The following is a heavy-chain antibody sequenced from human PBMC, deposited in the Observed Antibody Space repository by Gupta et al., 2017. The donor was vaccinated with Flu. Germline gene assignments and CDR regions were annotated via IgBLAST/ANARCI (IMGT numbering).Heavy chain of an antibody. CDR3: ARAPQYRSSGFNY. J-gene: IGHJ4*02. D-gene: IGHD6-6*01. V-gene: IGHV4-4*02. Sequence: QVQLQESGPGLVKPSGTLSLTCAVSGGSISSSNWWSWVRQPPGKGLEWIGEIYHSGRTNYKPALKRRVTISVDKPKNQFSLKLSSVTAADTAVYYFARAPQYRSSGFNYWGQGTLVTVSS. CDR1: GGSISSSNW. CDR2: IYHSGRT.